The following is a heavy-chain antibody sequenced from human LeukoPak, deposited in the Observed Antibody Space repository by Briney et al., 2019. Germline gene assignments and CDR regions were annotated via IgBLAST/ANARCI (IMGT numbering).Heavy chain of an antibody. CDR3: ASDGSGSYDYYYYMDV. Sequence: SSETLSLTCTVSGGSISSGSYYWSWIRQPAGKGLEWIGRIYTSGSTNYNPSLKSRVTISVDTSKNQFSLKLSSVTAADTAVYYCASDGSGSYDYYYYMDVWGKGTTVTVSS. V-gene: IGHV4-61*02. J-gene: IGHJ6*03. CDR2: IYTSGST. D-gene: IGHD3-10*01. CDR1: GGSISSGSYY.